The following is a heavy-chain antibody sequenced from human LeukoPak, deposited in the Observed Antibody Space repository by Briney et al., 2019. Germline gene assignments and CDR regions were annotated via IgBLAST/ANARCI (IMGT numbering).Heavy chain of an antibody. D-gene: IGHD6-19*01. CDR2: ISGYGGST. J-gene: IGHJ6*02. Sequence: GSLRLSCAASGFTFDDYAMHWVRQAPGKGLEWVSLISGYGGSTYFADSVKGRFTISRDNSKNSLYLQMNSLRTEDTALYYCAKDLFSGTVATPYFYYYGMDVWGQGTTVTVSS. V-gene: IGHV3-43*02. CDR3: AKDLFSGTVATPYFYYYGMDV. CDR1: GFTFDDYA.